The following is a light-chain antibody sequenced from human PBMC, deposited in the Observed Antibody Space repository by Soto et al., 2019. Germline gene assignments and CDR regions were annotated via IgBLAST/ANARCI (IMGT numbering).Light chain of an antibody. V-gene: IGKV3-20*01. CDR2: GAS. Sequence: EIVLTQSPGTLSLSPGERATLSCRASQSVSSSYLASYQQKPGQAPRLLIYGASSRATGIPDRFSGSGSGTDFTLTISRLEPEDFAVYYCQQYGSSPPLTFGEGTKVEIK. CDR1: QSVSSSY. CDR3: QQYGSSPPLT. J-gene: IGKJ4*01.